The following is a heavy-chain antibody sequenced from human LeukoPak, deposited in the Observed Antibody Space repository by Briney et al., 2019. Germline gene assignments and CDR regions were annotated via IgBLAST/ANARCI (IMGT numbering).Heavy chain of an antibody. Sequence: SETLSLTCSVSGGFNTHYYWSWIRQPPGKGLEWIGYIYYSGSTNYNPSLKSRVTISVDTSKNQFSLKLSSVTAADTAVYYCARSARSYYYMDVWGKGTTVTVSS. D-gene: IGHD2-15*01. CDR3: ARSARSYYYMDV. V-gene: IGHV4-59*01. CDR1: GGFNTHYY. CDR2: IYYSGST. J-gene: IGHJ6*03.